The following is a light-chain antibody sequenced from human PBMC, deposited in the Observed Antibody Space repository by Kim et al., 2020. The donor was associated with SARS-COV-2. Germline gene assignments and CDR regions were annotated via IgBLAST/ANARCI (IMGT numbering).Light chain of an antibody. CDR2: AAS. J-gene: IGKJ2*01. CDR1: QPISTF. V-gene: IGKV1-39*01. Sequence: DIQMTQSPSSLSASVGDRVTITCRASQPISTFLNWYQHKPGKAPKLLIYAASSVDSGVPSRFSGSGSGTDFTLTISGLQPEDFATYFCQQSSTSPPYTFGQGTKLE. CDR3: QQSSTSPPYT.